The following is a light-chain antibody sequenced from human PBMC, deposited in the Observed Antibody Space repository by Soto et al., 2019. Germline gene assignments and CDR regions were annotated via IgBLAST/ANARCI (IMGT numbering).Light chain of an antibody. V-gene: IGKV3-15*01. CDR3: QQYNIWPLWT. CDR2: AAS. Sequence: EVVLTQSPVTLSVSPGGRAILSCRASQSVTSSLAWYQQKPGQPPRLLIYAASTRATDVPARFSGGGSETEFTLTISSLQSEDFAVYFCQQYNIWPLWTFGQGTKVDIK. J-gene: IGKJ1*01. CDR1: QSVTSS.